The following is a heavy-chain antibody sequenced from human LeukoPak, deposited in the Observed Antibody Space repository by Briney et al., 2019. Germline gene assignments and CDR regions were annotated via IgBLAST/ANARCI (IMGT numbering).Heavy chain of an antibody. Sequence: PEASVKVSCKASGYTFTSYGISWVRQAPGQGLEWMGWISAYNGNTNYAQKLQGRVTMTTDTSTSTAYMELRSLRSDDTAVYYCARVNLIYYGSGEVVIPDDYWGQGTLVTVSS. CDR1: GYTFTSYG. D-gene: IGHD3-10*01. CDR2: ISAYNGNT. CDR3: ARVNLIYYGSGEVVIPDDY. V-gene: IGHV1-18*01. J-gene: IGHJ4*02.